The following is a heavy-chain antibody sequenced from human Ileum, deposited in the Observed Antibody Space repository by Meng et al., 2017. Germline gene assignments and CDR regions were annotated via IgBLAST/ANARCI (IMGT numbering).Heavy chain of an antibody. Sequence: QVPLQESGPGRVRPSETLSLICTVSGASVTTSHYQWGWIRQPPGKGLEWIGYASTNYNPSLKSRLTISLDTSKNQVSLKLTSVTAADTAVYYCARDHWGSLDYWGQGILVTVSS. D-gene: IGHD7-27*01. CDR3: ARDHWGSLDY. CDR1: GASVTTSHYQ. J-gene: IGHJ4*02. V-gene: IGHV4-61*01. CDR2: AST.